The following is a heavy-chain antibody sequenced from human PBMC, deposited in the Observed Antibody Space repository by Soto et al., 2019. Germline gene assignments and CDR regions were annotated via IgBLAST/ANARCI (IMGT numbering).Heavy chain of an antibody. D-gene: IGHD1-26*01. CDR1: GFTFSSYA. Sequence: QVQLVESGGGVVQPGRSLRLSCAASGFTFSSYAMHWVRQAPGKGLEWVAVISYDGSNKYYADSVKGRFTISRDNSKNTLYLQMNSLRAEDTAVDYCARVRVGSYLGTLFGYWGQGTLVTVSS. CDR2: ISYDGSNK. V-gene: IGHV3-30-3*01. J-gene: IGHJ4*02. CDR3: ARVRVGSYLGTLFGY.